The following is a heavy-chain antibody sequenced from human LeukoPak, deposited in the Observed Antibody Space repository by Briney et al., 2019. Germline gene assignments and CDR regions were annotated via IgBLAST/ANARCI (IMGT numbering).Heavy chain of an antibody. CDR3: ARDRLSGSYWGEWSY. J-gene: IGHJ4*02. D-gene: IGHD1-26*01. CDR2: ISSSSSSYI. CDR1: GFTFSDYY. V-gene: IGHV3-11*06. Sequence: PGGSLRLSCAASGFTFSDYYMSWIRQAPGKGLEWVSSISSSSSSYIYYADSVKGRFTISRDNAKNSLYLQMNSLRAEDTAVYYCARDRLSGSYWGEWSYWGQGTLVTVSS.